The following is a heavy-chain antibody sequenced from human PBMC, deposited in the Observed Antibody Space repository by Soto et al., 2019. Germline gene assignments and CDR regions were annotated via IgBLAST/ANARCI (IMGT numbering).Heavy chain of an antibody. CDR2: ISRSSSYI. J-gene: IGHJ4*02. CDR3: ARNYYDSSGYPSFDH. V-gene: IGHV3-11*06. D-gene: IGHD3-22*01. CDR1: GFTFSYSYY. Sequence: PGGSLRLSCAASGFTFSYSYYMSWIRQAPGKGLEWVSYISRSSSYIDYAESVKGRFTISRDNAKNTLYLQMNSLRAEDTAVYYCARNYYDSSGYPSFDHWGQGTQVTVSS.